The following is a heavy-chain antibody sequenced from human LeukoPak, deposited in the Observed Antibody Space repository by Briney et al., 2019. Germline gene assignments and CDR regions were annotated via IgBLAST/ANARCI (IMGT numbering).Heavy chain of an antibody. CDR3: AISLRYNYADY. V-gene: IGHV3-74*01. Sequence: GGSLRLSCAASGLTFRTSLMHWVRQDSGKGLLWVARIESDGTTTRYADSVKGRFTISRDNAKNALYLQMNSLRPEDTAVYYCAISLRYNYADYWGQGTLVTVSS. CDR2: IESDGTTT. CDR1: GLTFRTSL. J-gene: IGHJ4*02. D-gene: IGHD5-18*01.